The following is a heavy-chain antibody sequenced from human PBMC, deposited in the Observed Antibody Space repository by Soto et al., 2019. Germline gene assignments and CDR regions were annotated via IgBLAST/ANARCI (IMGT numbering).Heavy chain of an antibody. Sequence: ASVKVSCKASGYTFTNYGISWVRQAPGQGLEWMGWISANNGNTHYAQKFQGRVTMTTETSTSTVYMGLRSLRSDDTAVYYCARAGSSLGYAMDVWGRGTTVTVSS. CDR2: ISANNGNT. CDR3: ARAGSSLGYAMDV. CDR1: GYTFTNYG. D-gene: IGHD3-10*01. V-gene: IGHV1-18*04. J-gene: IGHJ6*02.